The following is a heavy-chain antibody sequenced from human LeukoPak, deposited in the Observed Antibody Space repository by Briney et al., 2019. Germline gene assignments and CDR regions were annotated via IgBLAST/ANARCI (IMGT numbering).Heavy chain of an antibody. CDR2: IKSKTDGGIT. CDR3: TTDPSITIFGVVTTGVGYYYYMDV. J-gene: IGHJ6*03. D-gene: IGHD3-3*01. Sequence: GGSLRLSCAASGFTFSNAWMSWVRQAPGKGLEWVGRIKSKTDGGITDYAVPVRGRFTISRDDSTNTLYLQMNSLKTEDTAVYYCTTDPSITIFGVVTTGVGYYYYMDVWGKGTTVTVSS. V-gene: IGHV3-15*01. CDR1: GFTFSNAW.